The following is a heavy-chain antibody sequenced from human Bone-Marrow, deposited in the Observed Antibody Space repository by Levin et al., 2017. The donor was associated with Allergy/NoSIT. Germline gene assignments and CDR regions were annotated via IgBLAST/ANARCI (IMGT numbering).Heavy chain of an antibody. D-gene: IGHD3-10*01. CDR1: GFTVSHYY. V-gene: IGHV3-53*01. Sequence: GGSLRLSCAASGFTVSHYYMTWVRQAPGKGLEWVSIIYSGGGTYYAGSVKGRFTISRVDSKKMVYLQMNSLRAEDTAVYYCASGSGSNDAFHIWGQGTMVTVSS. J-gene: IGHJ3*02. CDR2: IYSGGGT. CDR3: ASGSGSNDAFHI.